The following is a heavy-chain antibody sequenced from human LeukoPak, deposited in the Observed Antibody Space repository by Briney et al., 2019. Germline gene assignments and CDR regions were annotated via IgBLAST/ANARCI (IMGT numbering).Heavy chain of an antibody. CDR1: GFTFSSYS. Sequence: GGSLRLSCAASGFTFSSYSMNWVRQAPGKGLEWVSSISSSSYIYYADSVKGRFTISRDNAKNSPYLEMNSLRVDDTAVYYCARQADGDSVSQYYYYMDVWGKGTTVTISS. CDR3: ARQADGDSVSQYYYYMDV. CDR2: ISSSSYI. D-gene: IGHD4-17*01. V-gene: IGHV3-21*01. J-gene: IGHJ6*03.